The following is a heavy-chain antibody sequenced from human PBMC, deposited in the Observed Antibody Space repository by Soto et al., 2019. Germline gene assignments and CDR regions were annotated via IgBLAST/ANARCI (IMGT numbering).Heavy chain of an antibody. Sequence: ASVKVSCKASGYTFTSYGISWVRQAPGQGLEWMGWISAYNGNTNYAQKLQGRVTMTTDTSTSTAYMELRSLRSDDTAVYYCARALGNYDIFTGSPWFDPWGQGTLVTVSS. CDR2: ISAYNGNT. CDR1: GYTFTSYG. CDR3: ARALGNYDIFTGSPWFDP. J-gene: IGHJ5*02. V-gene: IGHV1-18*01. D-gene: IGHD3-9*01.